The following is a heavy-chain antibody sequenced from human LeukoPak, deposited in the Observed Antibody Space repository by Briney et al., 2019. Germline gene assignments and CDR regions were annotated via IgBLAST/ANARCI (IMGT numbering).Heavy chain of an antibody. CDR1: GFTFSTYA. J-gene: IGHJ4*02. D-gene: IGHD1-26*01. Sequence: GGSLRLSCAVSGFTFSTYAMSWVRQAPGKGLDWVSGTSGSGARTYYADSVKGRFTISRDNFKNTLYLQMNSLRAEDTAVYYCARTSSGSYYGYWGQGTLVTVSS. CDR2: TSGSGART. V-gene: IGHV3-23*01. CDR3: ARTSSGSYYGY.